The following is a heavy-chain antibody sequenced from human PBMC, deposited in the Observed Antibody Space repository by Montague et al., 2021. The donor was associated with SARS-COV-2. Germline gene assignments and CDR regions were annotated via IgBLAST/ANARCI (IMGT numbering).Heavy chain of an antibody. CDR1: GRPMRSDRFY. CDR2: VLYSGTT. J-gene: IGHJ6*02. Sequence: SETLSLTCNVSGRPMRSDRFYWGWIRQPPGRSLEWIGYVLYSGTTYYNPSLKSRVTISADTSKNEFFLEMTSVTAADTAVYYCAIQAGDYGEFGGIDYYNGVDVWGQGTPVTVSS. V-gene: IGHV4-39*01. D-gene: IGHD4-17*01. CDR3: AIQAGDYGEFGGIDYYNGVDV.